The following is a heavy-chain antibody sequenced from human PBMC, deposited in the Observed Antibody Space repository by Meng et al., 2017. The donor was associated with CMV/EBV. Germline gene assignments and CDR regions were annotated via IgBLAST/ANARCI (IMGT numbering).Heavy chain of an antibody. Sequence: QRRLQESGQGQMKPSETLSLTCTVSGGSISSGDYYWSWIRQPPGKGMEWIGYIYYSGSTYYNPSLKSRVTISVDTSKNQFSLKLSSVTAADTAVYYCARDNRRGGVDYWGQGTLVTVSS. CDR3: ARDNRRGGVDY. J-gene: IGHJ4*02. D-gene: IGHD3-3*01. V-gene: IGHV4-30-4*08. CDR2: IYYSGST. CDR1: GGSISSGDYY.